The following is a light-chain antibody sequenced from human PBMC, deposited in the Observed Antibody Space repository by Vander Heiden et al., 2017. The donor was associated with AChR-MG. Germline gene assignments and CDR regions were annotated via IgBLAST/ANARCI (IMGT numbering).Light chain of an antibody. CDR1: ISNLVSNT. J-gene: IGLJ2*01. V-gene: IGLV1-44*01. CDR2: INN. Sequence: QSVLTQPPSASGTPGQRVTISCSGSISNLVSNTVNWYQQLPGPAPKLLIYINNQRPSGVPDRFSGSKSGTSASLAISGLQSEDEADYYCAAWDDSLNGVVFGGGTKLTVL. CDR3: AAWDDSLNGVV.